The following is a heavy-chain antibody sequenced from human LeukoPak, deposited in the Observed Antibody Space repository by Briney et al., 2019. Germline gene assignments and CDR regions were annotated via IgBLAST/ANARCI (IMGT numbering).Heavy chain of an antibody. CDR3: ARARAAAGMFDY. Sequence: GRSLRLSCAASGFTFSSYWMHWVRQAPGKGLVWVSRINSDGRSTSYADSVKGRFTISRDNAKNSLYLQMNSLRAEDTAVYYCARARAAAGMFDYWGQGTLVTVSS. CDR2: INSDGRST. J-gene: IGHJ4*02. CDR1: GFTFSSYW. D-gene: IGHD6-13*01. V-gene: IGHV3-74*01.